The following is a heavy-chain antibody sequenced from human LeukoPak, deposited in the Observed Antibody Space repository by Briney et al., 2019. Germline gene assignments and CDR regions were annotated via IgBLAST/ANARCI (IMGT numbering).Heavy chain of an antibody. D-gene: IGHD5-24*01. V-gene: IGHV1-8*01. CDR2: MNPNSGNT. CDR3: ARGLKRWLQLNDY. CDR1: GSPFTSYD. J-gene: IGHJ4*02. Sequence: ASVKVSSKASGSPFTSYDINWVRPATGQGLEWMGWMNPNSGNTGYSQKFQGRVTMTRNTSISTASMELSSLRSEDTAVYYCARGLKRWLQLNDYWGQGTLVTVSS.